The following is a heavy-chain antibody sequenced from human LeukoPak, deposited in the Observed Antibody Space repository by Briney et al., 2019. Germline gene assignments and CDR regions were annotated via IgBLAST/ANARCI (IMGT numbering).Heavy chain of an antibody. J-gene: IGHJ6*02. Sequence: ASVKVSCKASGGTFSSYAISWVRQAPGQGLEWMGGIIPIFGTANYAQKFQGRVTITADESTSTAYMELSSLRSEDTAVYYCARDKQSGSYQYYYYGMDVWGQGTTVTVSS. V-gene: IGHV1-69*13. D-gene: IGHD1-26*01. CDR1: GGTFSSYA. CDR3: ARDKQSGSYQYYYYGMDV. CDR2: IIPIFGTA.